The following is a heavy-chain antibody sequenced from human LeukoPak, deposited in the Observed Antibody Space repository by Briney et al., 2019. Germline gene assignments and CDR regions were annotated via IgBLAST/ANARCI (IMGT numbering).Heavy chain of an antibody. Sequence: PSETLSLTCTVSGGSLSSGGYYWSWIRQHPGDGLEWIGYIYYSGSTYYHPSLKSRGTISVDTSQNQFSLKLSSVTAADTAVYYCARVAYSSSWYWFDPWGQGTLVTVSS. J-gene: IGHJ5*02. D-gene: IGHD6-13*01. CDR1: GGSLSSGGYY. CDR3: ARVAYSSSWYWFDP. V-gene: IGHV4-31*03. CDR2: IYYSGST.